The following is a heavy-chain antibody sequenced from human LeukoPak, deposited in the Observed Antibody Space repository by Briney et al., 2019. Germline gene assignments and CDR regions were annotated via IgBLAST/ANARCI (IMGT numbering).Heavy chain of an antibody. CDR1: GYTFPSYG. Sequence: ASVKVSCKASGYTFPSYGISWVRQAPGQGLEWMGWISAYNGNTNYAQKLQGRVTMTTDTSTSTAYTELRSLRSDDTAVYYCARGVLGSYYYYMDVWGKGTTVTASS. J-gene: IGHJ6*03. CDR3: ARGVLGSYYYYMDV. V-gene: IGHV1-18*01. D-gene: IGHD2-15*01. CDR2: ISAYNGNT.